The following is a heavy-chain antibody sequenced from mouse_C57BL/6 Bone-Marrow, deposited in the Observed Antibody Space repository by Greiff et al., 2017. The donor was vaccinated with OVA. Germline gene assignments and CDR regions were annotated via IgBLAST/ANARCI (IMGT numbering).Heavy chain of an antibody. V-gene: IGHV5-17*01. J-gene: IGHJ4*01. D-gene: IGHD1-1*01. CDR1: GFTFSDYG. Sequence: EVHLVESGGGLVKPGGSLKLSCAASGFTFSDYGMHWVRQAPEKGLEWVAYISSGSSTIYYADTVKGRFTISSDNAKNTLFLQMTSLRSEDTAMYYCARYYYGRGYAMDYWGQGTSVTVSS. CDR2: ISSGSSTI. CDR3: ARYYYGRGYAMDY.